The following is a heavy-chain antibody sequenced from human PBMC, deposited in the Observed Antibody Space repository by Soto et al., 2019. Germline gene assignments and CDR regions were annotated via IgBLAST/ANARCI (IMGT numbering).Heavy chain of an antibody. Sequence: PSETLSLTCTVSGGSIRDYYWGWIRQSPGKGLEWIGYIYYTGTTKYNPSLKSRVTISVDSSKNQFSLKLDSVTAADTAGYYCARLGGYYQAFDSWGQGTLVTVSS. CDR1: GGSIRDYY. J-gene: IGHJ4*02. V-gene: IGHV4-59*08. CDR2: IYYTGTT. CDR3: ARLGGYYQAFDS. D-gene: IGHD3-22*01.